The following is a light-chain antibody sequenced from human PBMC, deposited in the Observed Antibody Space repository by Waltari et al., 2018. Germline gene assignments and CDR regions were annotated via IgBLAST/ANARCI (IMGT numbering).Light chain of an antibody. CDR3: QQYYSYPPLT. Sequence: AIRITQSPSSLSASTGDRVTITCRAGQGISNSLPWYQQKPGKAPKLLIYAASTLQSGGPSMFSGSGSGTDFTLTNIRLQSEDFATYFWQQYYSYPPLTFGGGTKVEIK. CDR2: AAS. CDR1: QGISNS. V-gene: IGKV1-8*01. J-gene: IGKJ4*01.